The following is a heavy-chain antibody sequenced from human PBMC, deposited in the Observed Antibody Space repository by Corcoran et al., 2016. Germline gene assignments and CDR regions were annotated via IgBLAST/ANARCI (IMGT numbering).Heavy chain of an antibody. Sequence: QVTLKESGPALVKPTQTLTLTCTFSGFSLSTSGMRVSWIRQPPGKALEWLARIDWDDDKFYSTSLKTRLTISKDTSKNQVVLTMTNMDPVDTARYYCARSVPAASDAFDIWGQGTMVTVSS. CDR3: ARSVPAASDAFDI. CDR1: GFSLSTSGMR. J-gene: IGHJ3*02. V-gene: IGHV2-70*04. D-gene: IGHD2-2*01. CDR2: IDWDDDK.